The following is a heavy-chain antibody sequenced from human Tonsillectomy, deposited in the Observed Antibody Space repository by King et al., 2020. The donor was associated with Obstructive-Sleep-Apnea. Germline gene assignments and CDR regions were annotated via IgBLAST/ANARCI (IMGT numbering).Heavy chain of an antibody. D-gene: IGHD3-22*01. CDR1: GYSFTSYW. V-gene: IGHV5-51*01. J-gene: IGHJ4*02. CDR2: IYPGDSDT. CDR3: ARHPYYDSSGYSINFDY. Sequence: QLVQSGAEVKKPGESLKISCKGSGYSFTSYWIGWVRQMPGKGLEWMGIIYPGDSDTRYSPSFQGQVTISADKSISTAYLQWSSLKASDTAMYYCARHPYYDSSGYSINFDYWDQGTLVTVSS.